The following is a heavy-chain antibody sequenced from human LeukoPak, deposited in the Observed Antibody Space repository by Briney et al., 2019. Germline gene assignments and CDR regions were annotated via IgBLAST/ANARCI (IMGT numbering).Heavy chain of an antibody. CDR2: ISGSGGST. CDR3: AKGAAYGSASYYNSHNFDY. J-gene: IGHJ4*02. CDR1: GFTFSSYA. Sequence: GGSLRLSCAASGFTFSSYAMSWVRQAPGKGLEWVSAISGSGGSTYYADSVKGRFTISRDNSKNTLYLQMNSLRAEDTAVYYCAKGAAYGSASYYNSHNFDYWGQGSLVTVSS. D-gene: IGHD3-10*01. V-gene: IGHV3-23*01.